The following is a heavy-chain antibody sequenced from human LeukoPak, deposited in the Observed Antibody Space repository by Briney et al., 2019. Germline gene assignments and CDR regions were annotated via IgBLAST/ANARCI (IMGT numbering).Heavy chain of an antibody. Sequence: SETLSLTCAVYGGSFSSYYWSWIRQPAGKGLEWIGRIYTSGSTNYNPSLKSRVTISVDTSKNQFSLNLNSVTAADTAVYYCALWGYFDSSGRHFWGQGTLVTVSS. D-gene: IGHD3-22*01. CDR3: ALWGYFDSSGRHF. CDR1: GGSFSSYY. J-gene: IGHJ4*02. V-gene: IGHV4-59*10. CDR2: IYTSGST.